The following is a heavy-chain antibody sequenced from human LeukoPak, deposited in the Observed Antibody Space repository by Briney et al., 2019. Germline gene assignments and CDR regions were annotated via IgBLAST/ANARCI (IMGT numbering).Heavy chain of an antibody. Sequence: PSETLSLTCAVSGYSISSGYYWGWIRQPPGKGQEWIGSIYHSGSTYYNPSLKSRVTISVDTSKNQFSLKLSSVTAADTAVYYCARASPDCSSTSCYTGGAFDIWGQGTMVTVSS. D-gene: IGHD2-2*02. V-gene: IGHV4-38-2*01. J-gene: IGHJ3*02. CDR1: GYSISSGYY. CDR3: ARASPDCSSTSCYTGGAFDI. CDR2: IYHSGST.